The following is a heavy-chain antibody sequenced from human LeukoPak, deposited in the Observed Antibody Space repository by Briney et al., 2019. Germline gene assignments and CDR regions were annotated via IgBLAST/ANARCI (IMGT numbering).Heavy chain of an antibody. D-gene: IGHD6-13*01. J-gene: IGHJ3*02. CDR3: ARGLGEAATGDAFDI. CDR1: GGSFSGYY. CDR2: INHSGST. Sequence: SETLSLTCAVYGGSFSGYYWSWIRQPPGKGLEWIGEINHSGSTNYNPSLKSRVTISVDTSKNQFSLKLSSVTAADTAVYYCARGLGEAATGDAFDIWGQGTMVTVSS. V-gene: IGHV4-34*01.